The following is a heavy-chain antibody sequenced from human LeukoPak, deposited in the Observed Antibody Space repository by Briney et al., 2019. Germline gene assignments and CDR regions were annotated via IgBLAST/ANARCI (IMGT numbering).Heavy chain of an antibody. D-gene: IGHD6-13*01. CDR2: IIPIFGTA. CDR1: GGTFSIYA. CDR3: ARGLYSSSWFDP. V-gene: IGHV1-69*01. Sequence: SVKVSCKASGGTFSIYAISWVRQAPGQGLEWMGGIIPIFGTANYAQKFQGRVTITADESTSTAYMELSSLRSEDTAVYYCARGLYSSSWFDPWGQGTLVTVSS. J-gene: IGHJ5*02.